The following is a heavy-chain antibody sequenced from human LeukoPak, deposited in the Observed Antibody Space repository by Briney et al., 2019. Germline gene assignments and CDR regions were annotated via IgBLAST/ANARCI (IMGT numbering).Heavy chain of an antibody. CDR3: ASAVGSGSYLPYYYYGMDV. D-gene: IGHD3-10*01. CDR2: IDPSDSYT. J-gene: IGHJ6*04. CDR1: GYSFTSYW. V-gene: IGHV5-10-1*01. Sequence: GESLKISCKGSGYSFTSYWISWVRQMPGKGLEWRGRIDPSDSYTNYSPSFQGHVTISADKSISTAYLQWSSLKASDTAMYHCASAVGSGSYLPYYYYGMDVWGKGTTVTVSS.